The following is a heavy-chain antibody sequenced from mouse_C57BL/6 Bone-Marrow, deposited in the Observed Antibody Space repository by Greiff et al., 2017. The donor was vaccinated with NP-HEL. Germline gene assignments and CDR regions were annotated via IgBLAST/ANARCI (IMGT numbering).Heavy chain of an antibody. V-gene: IGHV7-3*01. CDR1: GFTFTDYY. Sequence: DVHLVESGGGLVQPGGSLSLSCAASGFTFTDYYMSWVRQPPGKALEWLGFIRNKANGYTTEYSASVKGRFTISRDNSQSILYLQMNALRAEDSATYYCASLYYYGSSYYFDYWGQGTTLTVSS. CDR3: ASLYYYGSSYYFDY. CDR2: IRNKANGYTT. J-gene: IGHJ2*01. D-gene: IGHD1-1*01.